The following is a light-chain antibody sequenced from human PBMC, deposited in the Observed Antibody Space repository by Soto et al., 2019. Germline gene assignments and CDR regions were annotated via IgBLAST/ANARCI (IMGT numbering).Light chain of an antibody. J-gene: IGLJ3*02. Sequence: QAVVTQPPSVSGAPGQRVTISCTWSRSNIGAGYDVHWYQQLPGKAPKLLIFGNNNRPSGVPDRFSGSKSGTSASLAITGLQPEDEADYYCQSYDSLVRVFGGGTKLTVL. V-gene: IGLV1-40*01. CDR2: GNN. CDR1: RSNIGAGYD. CDR3: QSYDSLVRV.